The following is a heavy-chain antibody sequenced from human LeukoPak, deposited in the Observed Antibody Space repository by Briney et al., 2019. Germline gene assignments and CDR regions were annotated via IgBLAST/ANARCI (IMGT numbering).Heavy chain of an antibody. CDR1: GFTFSSYG. Sequence: GGSLRLSCAASGFTFSSYGMNWVRQAPGKGLEWVSSISSSSYIYYADSVKGRFTISRDNAKNSLYLQMNSLRAEDTAVYYCARDPTPGDPPHYWGQGTLVTVSS. J-gene: IGHJ4*02. CDR3: ARDPTPGDPPHY. CDR2: ISSSSYI. D-gene: IGHD4-17*01. V-gene: IGHV3-21*01.